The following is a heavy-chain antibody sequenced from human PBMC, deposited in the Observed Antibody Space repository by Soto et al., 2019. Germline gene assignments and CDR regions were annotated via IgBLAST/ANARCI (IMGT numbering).Heavy chain of an antibody. CDR2: IYYSGST. D-gene: IGHD5-18*01. CDR3: ARVLRGYSYGPEDY. J-gene: IGHJ4*02. CDR1: GGSISSGGYY. V-gene: IGHV4-31*03. Sequence: SETLSLTCTVSGGSISSGGYYWSWIRQHPGKGLEWIGYIYYSGSTYYNPSLKSRVTISVDTSKNQFSLKLSSVTAADTAVYYCARVLRGYSYGPEDYWGQGTLVTVSS.